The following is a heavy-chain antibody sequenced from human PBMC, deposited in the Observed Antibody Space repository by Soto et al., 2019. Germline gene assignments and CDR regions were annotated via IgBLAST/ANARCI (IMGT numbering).Heavy chain of an antibody. J-gene: IGHJ5*02. D-gene: IGHD1-26*01. CDR2: IYYSGST. CDR1: GGSISSYY. V-gene: IGHV4-59*01. Sequence: SETLSLTCTVSGGSISSYYWSWIRHPPGKGLEWNGYIYYSGSTTYNPSLKSRVTISVDRSKNQFSLKLSSVTAADSDGYCCARSGTYGPEAPGFDPWGQGTLVTVSS. CDR3: ARSGTYGPEAPGFDP.